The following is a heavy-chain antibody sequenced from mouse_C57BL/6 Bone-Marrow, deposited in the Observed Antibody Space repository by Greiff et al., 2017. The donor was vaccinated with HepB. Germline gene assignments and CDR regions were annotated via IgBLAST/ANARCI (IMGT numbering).Heavy chain of an antibody. CDR3: ARPVYYDYLAWFAY. Sequence: EVQGVESGGGLVKPGGSLKLSCAASGFTFSDYGMHWVRQAPEKGLEWVAYISSGSSTISYADTVKGRFTFSRDNAKNTLFLQMTSLRSEDTAMYYCARPVYYDYLAWFAYWGQGTLVTVSA. CDR1: GFTFSDYG. J-gene: IGHJ3*01. V-gene: IGHV5-17*01. CDR2: ISSGSSTI. D-gene: IGHD2-4*01.